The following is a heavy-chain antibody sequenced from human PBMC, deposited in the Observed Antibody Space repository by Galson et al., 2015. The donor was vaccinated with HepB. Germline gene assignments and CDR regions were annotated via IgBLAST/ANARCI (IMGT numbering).Heavy chain of an antibody. CDR1: GFTFSSYS. CDR3: AREYGDYETFDY. CDR2: ISSSSSYI. Sequence: SLRLSCAASGFTFSSYSMNWVRQAPGKGLEWVSSISSSSSYIYYADSVKGRFTISRDNAKNSLYLQMNSLRAEDTAVYYCAREYGDYETFDYWGQGTLVTVSS. V-gene: IGHV3-21*01. J-gene: IGHJ4*02. D-gene: IGHD4-17*01.